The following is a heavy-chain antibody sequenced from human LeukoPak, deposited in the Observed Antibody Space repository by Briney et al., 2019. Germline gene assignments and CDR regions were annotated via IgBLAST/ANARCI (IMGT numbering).Heavy chain of an antibody. Sequence: PSETLSFTCTVSGGSISGYYWSWSRQPPGKGVEWIGNLYYMRGAWYKSSLKSRVTTSVDTSRNEFSLKLSSVTAADTAVYYCARDVSGSLFDYWGQGTLVTVSS. J-gene: IGHJ4*02. D-gene: IGHD5-12*01. CDR3: ARDVSGSLFDY. V-gene: IGHV4-59*12. CDR1: GGSISGYY. CDR2: LYYMRGA.